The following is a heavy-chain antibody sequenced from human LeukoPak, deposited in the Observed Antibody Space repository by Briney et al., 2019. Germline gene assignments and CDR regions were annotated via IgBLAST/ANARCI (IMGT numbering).Heavy chain of an antibody. D-gene: IGHD1-1*01. Sequence: SVKLSCTASGGTFSSYAISWVRHGPPQGLEWMGGIIPIFGTATYAQKFQGRVTITADESTSTAYMELSSLRSEDTAVYYCARALVQVEQIHWFDPWGREPWSPSPQ. CDR2: IIPIFGTA. CDR1: GGTFSSYA. CDR3: ARALVQVEQIHWFDP. J-gene: IGHJ5*02. V-gene: IGHV1-69*13.